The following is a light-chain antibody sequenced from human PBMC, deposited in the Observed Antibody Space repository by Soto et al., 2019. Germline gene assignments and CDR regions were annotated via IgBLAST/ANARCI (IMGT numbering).Light chain of an antibody. V-gene: IGKV1-5*03. Sequence: DIQMTQSPSTLSASVGDRVTITCRASQSISSWLAWYQQKPGKAPKLLIYKASSLESGVPSRFSGSGSGTEFTLTISSLQPDDFATYYCQQYNSYSPPWTFGQGNKVEMK. CDR3: QQYNSYSPPWT. CDR2: KAS. J-gene: IGKJ1*01. CDR1: QSISSW.